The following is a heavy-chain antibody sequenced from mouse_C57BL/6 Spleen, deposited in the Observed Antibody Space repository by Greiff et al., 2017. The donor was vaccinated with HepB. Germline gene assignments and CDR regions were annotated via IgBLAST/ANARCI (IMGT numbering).Heavy chain of an antibody. D-gene: IGHD2-4*01. CDR3: VRGNYDYDGFAY. V-gene: IGHV10-1*01. Sequence: DVKLVESGGGLVQPKGSLKLSCAASGFSFNTYAMNWVRQAPGKGLEWVARIRSKSNNYATYYADSVKDRFTISRDDSESMLYLQMNNLKTEDTAMYYCVRGNYDYDGFAYWGQGTLVTVSA. J-gene: IGHJ3*01. CDR2: IRSKSNNYAT. CDR1: GFSFNTYA.